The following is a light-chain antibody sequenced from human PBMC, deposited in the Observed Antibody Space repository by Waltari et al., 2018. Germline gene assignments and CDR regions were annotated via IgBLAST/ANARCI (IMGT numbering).Light chain of an antibody. V-gene: IGKV3-11*01. Sequence: EIVLTQSPATLSLSPGERATLSCRASQSVSIYLAWYQQQPGQAPRLLIYDTSKRATGIPARFSGSGSGTDFTLTITSLEPDDFADYYCQQRSAWPLTFGQGTRLEIK. CDR1: QSVSIY. J-gene: IGKJ5*01. CDR2: DTS. CDR3: QQRSAWPLT.